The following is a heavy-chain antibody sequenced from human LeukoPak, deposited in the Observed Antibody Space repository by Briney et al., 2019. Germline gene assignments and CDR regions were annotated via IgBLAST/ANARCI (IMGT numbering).Heavy chain of an antibody. D-gene: IGHD2-15*01. CDR3: SRGKRVAAPAATNWFDP. Sequence: GGSLRLSCAASGFTFSDYYMSWIRQAPGKGLEWVTYISSSGSTIDYADSVKGRFSISRDNAKNSLYVQSNSVRAEATAVYYCSRGKRVAAPAATNWFDPWGQGTLVTVSS. V-gene: IGHV3-11*04. J-gene: IGHJ5*02. CDR2: ISSSGSTI. CDR1: GFTFSDYY.